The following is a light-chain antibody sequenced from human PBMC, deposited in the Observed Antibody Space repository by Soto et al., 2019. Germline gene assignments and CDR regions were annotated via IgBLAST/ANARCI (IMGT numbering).Light chain of an antibody. J-gene: IGKJ4*01. CDR3: MQSIQLPLT. V-gene: IGKV2D-29*01. CDR2: EVF. CDR1: QSLLRSDGKIS. Sequence: DVVVTQTPLSLSVTPGQPASISCKSSQSLLRSDGKISLYWYLQRPGQPTQLLIYEVFNRFSGVPDRFRGSGSGTDFTLEITRVEAEDVGIYYCMQSIQLPLTFGGGTKVEIK.